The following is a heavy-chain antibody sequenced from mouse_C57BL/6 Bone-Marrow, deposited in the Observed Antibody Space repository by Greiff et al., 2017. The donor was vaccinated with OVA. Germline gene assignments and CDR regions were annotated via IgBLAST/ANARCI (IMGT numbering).Heavy chain of an antibody. CDR1: GFTFSDYG. J-gene: IGHJ4*01. V-gene: IGHV5-15*01. CDR2: ISNLAYSI. Sequence: EVMLVESGGGLVQPGGSLKLSCAASGFTFSDYGMAWVRQAPRKGPEWVAFISNLAYSIYYADTVTGRFTISRENAKNTLYLEMSSLRSEDTAMYYCASLNLLTGTDYYAMDYWGQGTSVTVSS. CDR3: ASLNLLTGTDYYAMDY. D-gene: IGHD4-1*01.